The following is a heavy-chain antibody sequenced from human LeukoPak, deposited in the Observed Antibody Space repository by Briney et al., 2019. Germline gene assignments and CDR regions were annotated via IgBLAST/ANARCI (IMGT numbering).Heavy chain of an antibody. J-gene: IGHJ6*02. D-gene: IGHD3-9*01. CDR3: ARVPMYDILTGYYYYYYGMDV. Sequence: PSETLSLTCAVYGGSFSGYYWSWIRQPPGKGLEWIGEINHSGSTNYNSSLKSRVTISVDTSKNQFSLKLSSVTAADTAVYYCARVPMYDILTGYYYYYYGMDVWGQGTTVTVSS. CDR1: GGSFSGYY. V-gene: IGHV4-34*01. CDR2: INHSGST.